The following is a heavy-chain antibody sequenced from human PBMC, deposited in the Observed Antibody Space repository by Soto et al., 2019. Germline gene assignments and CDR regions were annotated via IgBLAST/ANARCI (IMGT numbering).Heavy chain of an antibody. V-gene: IGHV3-74*01. CDR1: GFTFGGYG. CDR2: INSDGSTT. D-gene: IGHD6-13*01. J-gene: IGHJ4*02. Sequence: PGGSLRLSCAASGFTFGGYGMHWVRQAPGKGLVWVSRINSDGSTTTYADSVKGRFTISRDNAKNTLYLQMNSLRAEDTAVYYCARVVPIAGNDYWGQGTLVTVSS. CDR3: ARVVPIAGNDY.